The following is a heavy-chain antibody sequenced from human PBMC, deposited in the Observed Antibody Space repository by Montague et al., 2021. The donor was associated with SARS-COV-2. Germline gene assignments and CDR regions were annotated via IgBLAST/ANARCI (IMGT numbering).Heavy chain of an antibody. V-gene: IGHV4-34*01. Sequence: SETLSLTCTIYGASFSDYYWTWIRQPPGKGLEWIGEINHSGTPHYNPSLKSRVTISVDTSKNQFSLKLSSVTAADTAVYYCARDVRYYDFWSGRAQTSPDYWGQGTLVTVSS. CDR2: INHSGTP. D-gene: IGHD3-3*01. CDR1: GASFSDYY. J-gene: IGHJ4*02. CDR3: ARDVRYYDFWSGRAQTSPDY.